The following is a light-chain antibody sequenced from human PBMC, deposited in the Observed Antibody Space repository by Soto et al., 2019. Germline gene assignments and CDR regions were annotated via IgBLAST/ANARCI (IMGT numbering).Light chain of an antibody. V-gene: IGKV3-15*01. CDR3: QQYNNWPPWT. J-gene: IGKJ1*01. CDR2: GAS. CDR1: QSVSSN. Sequence: EIVMTQSPATLSVSPGERATLSCRASQSVSSNLAWHQQKPGQAPRLLIYGASTRATGIPARFSGSGSGTEFTLTISSLQSEDFAVYYCQQYNNWPPWTIGQGTKVESK.